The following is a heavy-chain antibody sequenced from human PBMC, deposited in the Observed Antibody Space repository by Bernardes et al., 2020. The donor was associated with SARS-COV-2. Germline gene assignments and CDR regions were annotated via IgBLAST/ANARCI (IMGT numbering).Heavy chain of an antibody. Sequence: GGSLRLSCAASGFTFRTYWMSWVRQAPGKGLEWVANIKQDGSEKNYVNSVKGRFTISRDNAKNSLFLQMNSLRAEDTAVYYCAREPTERITMIVEVYYFGYGDQGPVVTVAS. CDR1: GFTFRTYW. CDR2: IKQDGSEK. V-gene: IGHV3-7*04. J-gene: IGHJ4*02. D-gene: IGHD3-22*01. CDR3: AREPTERITMIVEVYYFGY.